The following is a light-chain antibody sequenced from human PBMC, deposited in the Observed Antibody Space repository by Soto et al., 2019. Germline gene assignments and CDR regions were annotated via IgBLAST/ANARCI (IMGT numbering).Light chain of an antibody. CDR1: SSNIGAGFD. Sequence: QSVLTQPPSVSGAPGQRVTISCTGSSSNIGAGFDVHWYQQLPGTAPKLLVYGTISRPSGVPDRFSGSKSGTSASLAITGLQAEDEADYYCQSYDSSLSENVVFGGGTKVTVL. CDR3: QSYDSSLSENVV. J-gene: IGLJ2*01. V-gene: IGLV1-40*01. CDR2: GTI.